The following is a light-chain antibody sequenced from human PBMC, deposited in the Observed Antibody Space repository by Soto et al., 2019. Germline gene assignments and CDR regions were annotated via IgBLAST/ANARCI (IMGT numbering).Light chain of an antibody. V-gene: IGKV1-33*01. CDR2: DAS. CDR1: QDISNY. Sequence: QMTQSPSSLSASVGDRVTITCQASQDISNYLNWYQQKPGKAPKLLIYDASNLETGVPSRFSGSGSGTDFTFTISSLQPEDIATYYCQQYDNLPLTFGGGTKVEIK. J-gene: IGKJ4*01. CDR3: QQYDNLPLT.